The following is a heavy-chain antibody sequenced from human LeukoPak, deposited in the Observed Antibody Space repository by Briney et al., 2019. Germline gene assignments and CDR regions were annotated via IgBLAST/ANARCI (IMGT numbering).Heavy chain of an antibody. CDR2: INPYTGNT. CDR1: GYTFTNYG. V-gene: IGHV1-18*01. Sequence: GASVKVSCAASGYTFTNYGMSWVRQAPGQGLEWMGWINPYTGNTNYARKLQGRVTMTTDTSTSTAYMELRSLRSEDTAVYYCARDMCSGGTCYARAIPFDYWGQGSLVTVSS. CDR3: ARDMCSGGTCYARAIPFDY. J-gene: IGHJ4*02. D-gene: IGHD2-15*01.